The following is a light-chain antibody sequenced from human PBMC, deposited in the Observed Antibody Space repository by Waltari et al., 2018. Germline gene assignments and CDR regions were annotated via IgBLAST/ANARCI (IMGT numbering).Light chain of an antibody. CDR2: DAS. J-gene: IGKJ1*01. CDR1: QTIRGW. V-gene: IGKV1-5*01. Sequence: DIQMTQSPSMLSASVGDRVTITCRASQTIRGWLAWYQLKPGLAPKLLIYDASNLGGGVPSRFSGSGFGTNFTLTISSLQPDDFATYYCQHYQNFSRAFGQGTKVEI. CDR3: QHYQNFSRA.